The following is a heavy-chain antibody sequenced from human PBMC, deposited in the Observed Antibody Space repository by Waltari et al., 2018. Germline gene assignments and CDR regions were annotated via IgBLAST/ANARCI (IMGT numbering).Heavy chain of an antibody. CDR1: GYSISSGYY. J-gene: IGHJ4*02. Sequence: QVQLQESGPGLVKPSETLSLTCAVSGYSISSGYYWGWIRQPPGKGLEWIGSIYHSGSTYYNPSLKSRVTISVDTSKNQFSLKLSSVTAADTAMYYCARHQKWYGGDYWGQGTLVTVSS. D-gene: IGHD3-10*01. V-gene: IGHV4-38-2*01. CDR3: ARHQKWYGGDY. CDR2: IYHSGST.